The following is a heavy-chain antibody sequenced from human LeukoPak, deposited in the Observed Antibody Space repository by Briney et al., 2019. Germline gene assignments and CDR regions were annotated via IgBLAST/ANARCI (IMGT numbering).Heavy chain of an antibody. CDR2: FSASGNS. D-gene: IGHD3-10*01. CDR3: ARSYGSGSYFEN. J-gene: IGHJ4*02. Sequence: PSETLSLTCTVSGGSISNYYWSWIRQPAGKGLEWIGRFSASGNSNYNPSLKSRLTISVDTSKNQFSLKLTSVTAADTAVYYCARSYGSGSYFENWGQGTLVTVSS. CDR1: GGSISNYY. V-gene: IGHV4-4*07.